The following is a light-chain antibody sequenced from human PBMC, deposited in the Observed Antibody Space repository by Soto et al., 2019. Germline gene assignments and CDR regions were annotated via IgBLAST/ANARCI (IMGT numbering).Light chain of an antibody. CDR3: SSYTSTTAVV. CDR2: EVS. J-gene: IGLJ2*01. V-gene: IGLV2-14*01. CDR1: SSDVGGFDY. Sequence: QSVLTQPASVSGSPGQSITISCTGTSSDVGGFDYVSWYQHLPGKAPKLMISEVSNRPSGVSNRFSGSKSGNTASLTISGLQAEDEADYYCSSYTSTTAVVFGGGTKLTVL.